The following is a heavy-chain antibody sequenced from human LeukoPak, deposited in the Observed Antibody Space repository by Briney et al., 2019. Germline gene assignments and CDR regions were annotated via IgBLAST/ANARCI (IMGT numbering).Heavy chain of an antibody. D-gene: IGHD1-26*01. CDR1: GFTFSSNW. J-gene: IGHJ4*02. Sequence: GGSLRLSCAASGFTFSSNWMHWVRQAPGKGLVWVSRINSDGTTTNYADSVQGRFTISRDNAKNTLYLQMNSLRAEDTAVYYCGRYGVVGATPDYWGQGTLVTVSP. CDR3: GRYGVVGATPDY. CDR2: INSDGTTT. V-gene: IGHV3-74*01.